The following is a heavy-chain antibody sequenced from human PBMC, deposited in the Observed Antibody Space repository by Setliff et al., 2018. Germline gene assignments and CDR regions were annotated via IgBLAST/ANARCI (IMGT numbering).Heavy chain of an antibody. J-gene: IGHJ5*02. D-gene: IGHD6-13*01. V-gene: IGHV4-59*12. CDR1: GGSISSDH. CDR3: ARDTPHDPVSSNWYRNWFDP. CDR2: IYYSGTT. Sequence: SETLSLTCTVSGGSISSDHWSWIRQSPGKGLEWIGYIYYSGTTNYNPSLKSRVIISVDTSKNQFSLNLNSVTAADTAVYFCARDTPHDPVSSNWYRNWFDPWGQGILVTVSS.